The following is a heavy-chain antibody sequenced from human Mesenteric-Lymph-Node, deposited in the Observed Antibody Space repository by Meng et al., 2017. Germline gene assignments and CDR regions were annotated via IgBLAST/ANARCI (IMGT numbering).Heavy chain of an antibody. D-gene: IGHD6-13*01. CDR3: AKDRVIAAAGIYYFDY. V-gene: IGHV3-23*01. Sequence: GESLKISCAASGFTFSSYAMSWVRQAPGKGLEWVAGISGGGGTTYYADSVKGRFTISRDNSKNTVYLQMSSLRAEDTAVYYCAKDRVIAAAGIYYFDYWGQGTLVTVSS. CDR2: ISGGGGTT. CDR1: GFTFSSYA. J-gene: IGHJ4*02.